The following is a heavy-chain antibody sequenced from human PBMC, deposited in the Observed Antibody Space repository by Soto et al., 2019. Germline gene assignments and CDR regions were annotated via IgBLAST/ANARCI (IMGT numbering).Heavy chain of an antibody. Sequence: QVQLVQSGAEVKKPGASVKVSCKTSGYPFISYAIHWVRQAPGQRLEWMGWISAGNRNTRHSQDFQGRVTITRDTSANTAYLELSNLTSEDTAVYFCARDRGSGSYYPQWGQGTLVTVSS. CDR3: ARDRGSGSYYPQ. D-gene: IGHD3-10*01. J-gene: IGHJ4*02. V-gene: IGHV1-3*01. CDR1: GYPFISYA. CDR2: ISAGNRNT.